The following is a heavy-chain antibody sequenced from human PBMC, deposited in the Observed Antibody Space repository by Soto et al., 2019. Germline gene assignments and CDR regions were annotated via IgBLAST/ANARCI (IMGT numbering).Heavy chain of an antibody. CDR2: IYYSGST. J-gene: IGHJ4*02. CDR1: GGSISSYY. Sequence: SETLSLTCTVSGGSISSYYWSWIRQPPGKGLEWIGYIYYSGSTNYNPSLKSRVTISVDTSKNQFSLKLSSVTAADTAVYYCGRNGVDYIWGSYFYWGQGTLVTVSS. D-gene: IGHD3-16*01. V-gene: IGHV4-59*08. CDR3: GRNGVDYIWGSYFY.